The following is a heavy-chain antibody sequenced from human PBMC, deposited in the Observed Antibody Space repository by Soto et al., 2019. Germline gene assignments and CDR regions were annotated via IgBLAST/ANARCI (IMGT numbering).Heavy chain of an antibody. J-gene: IGHJ4*02. CDR1: GYTFTSYA. D-gene: IGHD3-9*01. CDR3: ARDQDYDILTGYWGIFDY. CDR2: INAGNGNT. Sequence: ASVKVSCKASGYTFTSYAMHWVRQAPGQRLEWMGWINAGNGNTKYSQRFQGRVTITRDTSASTAYMELSSLRSEDTAVYYCARDQDYDILTGYWGIFDYCGQGTMVTVSS. V-gene: IGHV1-3*01.